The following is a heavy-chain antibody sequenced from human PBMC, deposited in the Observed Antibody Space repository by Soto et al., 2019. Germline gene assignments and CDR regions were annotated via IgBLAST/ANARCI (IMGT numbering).Heavy chain of an antibody. CDR3: VQTVAGDY. V-gene: IGHV3-23*01. Sequence: EVQLLESGGGLVQPGGSLRLSCAASGFTFSSYAMSWVRQDPGKGLEWVSAISGSGGSTYYTDSVKGRFTISRDNSKTTLYLQMNSLRAEDTAVYYCVQTVAGDYWGQGTLVTVSS. CDR2: ISGSGGST. CDR1: GFTFSSYA. J-gene: IGHJ4*02. D-gene: IGHD6-19*01.